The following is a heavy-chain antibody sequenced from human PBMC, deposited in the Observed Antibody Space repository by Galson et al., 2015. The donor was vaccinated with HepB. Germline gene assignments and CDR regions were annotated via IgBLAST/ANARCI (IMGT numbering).Heavy chain of an antibody. V-gene: IGHV1-18*01. CDR2: ISAYNGNT. Sequence: SVKVSCKASGYTFTSYGISWVRQAPGQGLEWMGWISAYNGNTNYAQKLQGRVTTTTDTSTSTAYMELRSLRSDDTAVYYCARVGYGDDPEIPSFDYWGQGTLVTVSS. D-gene: IGHD4-17*01. J-gene: IGHJ4*02. CDR3: ARVGYGDDPEIPSFDY. CDR1: GYTFTSYG.